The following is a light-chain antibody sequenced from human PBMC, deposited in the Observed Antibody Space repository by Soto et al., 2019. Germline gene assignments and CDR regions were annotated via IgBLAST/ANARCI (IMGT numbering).Light chain of an antibody. V-gene: IGLV2-14*03. CDR2: DVS. Sequence: QSVLTQPASVSGSPGQSITISCTGTSSDVGGYNYVSWYQQHPDKAPKVMIYDVSNRPSGVSNRFSGSKSGNTASLTISGLQAEDEGDYYCSSYTSSSTVVFGGGTELTVL. J-gene: IGLJ2*01. CDR1: SSDVGGYNY. CDR3: SSYTSSSTVV.